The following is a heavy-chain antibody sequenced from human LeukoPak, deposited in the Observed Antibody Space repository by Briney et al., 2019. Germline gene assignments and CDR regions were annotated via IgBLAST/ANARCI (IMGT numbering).Heavy chain of an antibody. V-gene: IGHV1-2*02. D-gene: IGHD3-16*01. CDR1: GYTFTCYY. CDR3: AKDRGPQWWGSFDY. J-gene: IGHJ4*02. CDR2: INPHSGDT. Sequence: ASVKVSCKASGYTFTCYYIHWVRQAPGQGLEWMGWINPHSGDTNYAQSFQGRVTITRDTSISTVYMDLSRLRSDDTAVYYCAKDRGPQWWGSFDYWGQGTLVTVSS.